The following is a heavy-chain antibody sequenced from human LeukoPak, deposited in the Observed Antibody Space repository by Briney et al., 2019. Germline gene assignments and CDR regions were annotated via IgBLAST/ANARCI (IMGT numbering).Heavy chain of an antibody. CDR3: ARDIIQLWSRYFDL. Sequence: PSETLSLTCTVSGGSISSYYWSWLRQPPGKGLEWLGYIYYSGSTNYNPSLKSRVTISVDTSKNQFSLKLSSVTAADTAVYYCARDIIQLWSRYFDLWGRGTLVTVSS. CDR2: IYYSGST. J-gene: IGHJ2*01. D-gene: IGHD5-18*01. V-gene: IGHV4-59*01. CDR1: GGSISSYY.